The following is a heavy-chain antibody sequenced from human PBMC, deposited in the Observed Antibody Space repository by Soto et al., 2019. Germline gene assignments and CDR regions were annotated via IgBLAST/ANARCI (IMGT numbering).Heavy chain of an antibody. J-gene: IGHJ4*02. D-gene: IGHD5-18*01. CDR1: GGSISSGDYY. CDR2: IYYSGST. V-gene: IGHV4-30-4*02. Sequence: PSETLSLTCTVSGGSISSGDYYWSWIRQPPGKGLEWIGYIYYSGSTYYNPSLKSRVTVSVDTSKNQFSLKLSSVTAADTAVYYCARVVFPFVDTAISGFDYWGQGXLVTVSS. CDR3: ARVVFPFVDTAISGFDY.